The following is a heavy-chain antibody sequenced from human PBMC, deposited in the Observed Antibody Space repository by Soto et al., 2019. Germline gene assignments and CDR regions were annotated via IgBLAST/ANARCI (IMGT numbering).Heavy chain of an antibody. CDR2: IYPGDSDT. J-gene: IGHJ4*02. V-gene: IGHV5-51*01. Sequence: PGESLKISCKGSGYSFTSYWIGWVRQMPGKGLEWMGIIYPGDSDTRYSPSFQGQVTISADKSISTAYLQWSSLKASDTAMYYCASWSTLHSSWYALDYWGQGTLVTSPQ. CDR3: ASWSTLHSSWYALDY. D-gene: IGHD6-13*01. CDR1: GYSFTSYW.